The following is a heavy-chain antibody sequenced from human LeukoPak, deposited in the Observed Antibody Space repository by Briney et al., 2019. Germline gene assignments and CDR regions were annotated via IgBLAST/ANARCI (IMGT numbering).Heavy chain of an antibody. CDR3: SRDSLHYYGGTGYGYYFDY. CDR2: ISSSGSLV. V-gene: IGHV3-48*03. J-gene: IGHJ4*02. CDR1: GFDFNIYE. D-gene: IGHD3-10*01. Sequence: GGSLRLSCAASGFDFNIYEMIWVRQAPGKEPEWISYISSSGSLVYYADSVKGRFTVSRDNAQKSLFLQMNGLRVEDTAMYYCSRDSLHYYGGTGYGYYFDYWGQGTPVTVSS.